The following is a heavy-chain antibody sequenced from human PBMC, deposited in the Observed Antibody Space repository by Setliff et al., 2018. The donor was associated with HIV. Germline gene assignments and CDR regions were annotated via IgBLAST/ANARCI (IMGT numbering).Heavy chain of an antibody. Sequence: SVKVSCKASGGTFSSYAISWVRQAPGQGLEWMGGIIPIFGTANYAQKFQGRVTITADESTSTAYMELSSLRSEDTAVYYCARDANVSPLAARYGSGSYSSDYWGQEPWSPSPQ. J-gene: IGHJ4*01. V-gene: IGHV1-69*13. D-gene: IGHD3-10*01. CDR2: IIPIFGTA. CDR1: GGTFSSYA. CDR3: ARDANVSPLAARYGSGSYSSDY.